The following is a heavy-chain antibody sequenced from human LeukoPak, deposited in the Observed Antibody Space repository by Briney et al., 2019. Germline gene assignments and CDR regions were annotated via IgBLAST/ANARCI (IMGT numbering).Heavy chain of an antibody. D-gene: IGHD4-17*01. CDR1: GFTFGDYA. CDR2: IRSKAYGGTT. CDR3: TSFQGYGDYYYYGMDV. J-gene: IGHJ6*02. Sequence: GRSLRLSCTASGFTFGDYAMSWVRQAPGKGLEWVGFIRSKAYGGTTEYAASVTGRFTISRDDSKSIAYLQMNSLKTEDTAVYYCTSFQGYGDYYYYGMDVWGQGTTVTVSS. V-gene: IGHV3-49*04.